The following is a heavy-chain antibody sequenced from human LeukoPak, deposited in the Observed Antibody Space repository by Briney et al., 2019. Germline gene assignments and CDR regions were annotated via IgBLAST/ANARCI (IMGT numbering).Heavy chain of an antibody. V-gene: IGHV4-39*07. D-gene: IGHD3-22*01. J-gene: IGHJ6*03. CDR3: ARAGVSSGHYYYYYMDV. CDR2: IYYSGST. Sequence: SSETLSLTCTVSGGSISSSSYYWGWIRQPPGKGLEWIGSIYYSGSTYYNPSLKSRVTISVDTSKNQFSLKLSSVTAADTAVYYCARAGVSSGHYYYYYMDVWGKGTTVTVSS. CDR1: GGSISSSSYY.